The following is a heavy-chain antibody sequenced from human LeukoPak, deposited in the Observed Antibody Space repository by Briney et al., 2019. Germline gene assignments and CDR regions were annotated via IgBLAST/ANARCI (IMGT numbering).Heavy chain of an antibody. CDR2: IGLDGSDR. Sequence: PGGSLRLSCEASGFTFSNSWMTWVRQAPGKGLEWVASIGLDGSDRRYEDSLKGRFAVSRDNARSSLYLQMNSLRVEDTAVYYCARDGNAGNDFDYWGQGTLVTVSS. CDR3: ARDGNAGNDFDY. V-gene: IGHV3-7*01. CDR1: GFTFSNSW. J-gene: IGHJ4*02. D-gene: IGHD1-1*01.